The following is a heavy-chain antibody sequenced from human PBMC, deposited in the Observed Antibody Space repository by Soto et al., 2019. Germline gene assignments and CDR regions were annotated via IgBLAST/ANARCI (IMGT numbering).Heavy chain of an antibody. Sequence: PGGSLRLSCAASGFTFDDYAMHWVRQAPGKGLEWVSGISWNSGSIGYADSVKGRFTISRDNAKNSLYLQMNSLRAEDTALYYCAKGRWGDSGSSGGDFDYWGQGTLVTVSS. CDR2: ISWNSGSI. CDR1: GFTFDDYA. D-gene: IGHD1-26*01. CDR3: AKGRWGDSGSSGGDFDY. V-gene: IGHV3-9*01. J-gene: IGHJ4*02.